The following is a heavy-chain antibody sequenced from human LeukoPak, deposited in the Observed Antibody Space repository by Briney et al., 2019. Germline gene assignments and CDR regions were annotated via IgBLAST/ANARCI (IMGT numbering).Heavy chain of an antibody. Sequence: SETLSLTCTVSGGSISSYYWSWIRQPPGKGLEWIGYIYYSGSTNYNPSLKSRVTISVDTSKNQFSLKVSSVTAADAAVCYCARDDVTGTGAFDIWGQGTMVTVSS. CDR1: GGSISSYY. J-gene: IGHJ3*02. CDR2: IYYSGST. D-gene: IGHD1-7*01. CDR3: ARDDVTGTGAFDI. V-gene: IGHV4-59*01.